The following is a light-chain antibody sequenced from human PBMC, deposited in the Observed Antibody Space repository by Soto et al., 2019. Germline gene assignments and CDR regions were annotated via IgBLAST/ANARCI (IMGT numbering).Light chain of an antibody. Sequence: EIVLTQSPGTLSLSPGERATLSCRASQSVSSSYLAWYQQKPGQALRLLIYGASSRATGIPDRFSGSGSGTDFTLTISRLEPEDFAVYYCQQYGSSPRTFGPGTKVDIK. V-gene: IGKV3-20*01. CDR2: GAS. CDR3: QQYGSSPRT. J-gene: IGKJ3*01. CDR1: QSVSSSY.